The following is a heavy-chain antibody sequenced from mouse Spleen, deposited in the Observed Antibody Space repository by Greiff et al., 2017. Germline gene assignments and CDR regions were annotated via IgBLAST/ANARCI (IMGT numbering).Heavy chain of an antibody. D-gene: IGHD2-4*01. CDR2: ISSGGSYT. CDR3: ASRRGYDYDVFAY. V-gene: IGHV5-9-3*01. Sequence: VQLKESGGGLVKPGGSLKLSCAASGFTFSSYAMSWVRQTPEKRLEWVATISSGGSYTYYPDSVKGRFTISRDNAKNTLYLQMSSLRSEDTAMYYCASRRGYDYDVFAYWGQGTLVTVSA. J-gene: IGHJ3*01. CDR1: GFTFSSYA.